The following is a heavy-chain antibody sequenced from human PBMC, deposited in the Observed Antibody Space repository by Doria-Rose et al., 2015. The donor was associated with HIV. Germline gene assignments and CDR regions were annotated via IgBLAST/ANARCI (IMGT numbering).Heavy chain of an antibody. D-gene: IGHD3-22*01. J-gene: IGHJ4*02. CDR1: GLTFARYS. CDR2: ISSSSKYI. V-gene: IGHV3-21*03. Sequence: VQLPASGGRLAKPGGSLRLACPASGLTFARYSMNWVRQAPGKGLERVSSISSSSKYIYYADSVQGRFTISRDNAKNSVYLQMNSLRTKDTAVYYCARDQYDSGGYCSDWGQGTLVTVSS. CDR3: ARDQYDSGGYCSD.